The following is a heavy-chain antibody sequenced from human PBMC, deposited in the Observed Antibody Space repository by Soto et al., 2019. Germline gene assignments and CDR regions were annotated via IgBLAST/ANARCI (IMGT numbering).Heavy chain of an antibody. Sequence: QLQLQESGPGLVKPSETLSLTCTVSGGSISSSSYYWGWVRQPPRKGLEWIGSIYYSGRTYYNPSLKSRVAISVDTSKNQFSLKLSSVTAADTAAYYCPRQGGWLRPFDYWGQGPLVTVSS. CDR3: PRQGGWLRPFDY. D-gene: IGHD5-12*01. V-gene: IGHV4-39*01. CDR2: IYYSGRT. CDR1: GGSISSSSYY. J-gene: IGHJ4*02.